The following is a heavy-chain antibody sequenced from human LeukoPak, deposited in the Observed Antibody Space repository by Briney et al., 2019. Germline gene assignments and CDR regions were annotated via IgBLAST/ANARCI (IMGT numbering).Heavy chain of an antibody. CDR3: ARDSQERSYRAFDY. Sequence: PGGSLRLSCAASGFTFDDYAMHWVRQAPGKGLEWVSLISGDGGSTYYADSVKGRFTISRDNSKNTLYLQMNSLRAEDTAVYYCARDSQERSYRAFDYWGQGTLVTVSS. V-gene: IGHV3-43*02. CDR1: GFTFDDYA. CDR2: ISGDGGST. J-gene: IGHJ4*02. D-gene: IGHD1-26*01.